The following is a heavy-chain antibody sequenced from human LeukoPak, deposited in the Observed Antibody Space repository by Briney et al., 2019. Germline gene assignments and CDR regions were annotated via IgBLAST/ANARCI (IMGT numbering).Heavy chain of an antibody. CDR2: ISYDGSNK. CDR1: GFTFSTYN. D-gene: IGHD3-22*01. J-gene: IGHJ4*02. Sequence: GGSLRLSCAASGFTFSTYNMHWVRQAPGKGLEWVAVISYDGSNKYYADSVKGRFTISRDNSKNTLYLQMNSLRAEDTAVYYCARVAFSGSYFDDYWGQGTLVTVSS. V-gene: IGHV3-30-3*01. CDR3: ARVAFSGSYFDDY.